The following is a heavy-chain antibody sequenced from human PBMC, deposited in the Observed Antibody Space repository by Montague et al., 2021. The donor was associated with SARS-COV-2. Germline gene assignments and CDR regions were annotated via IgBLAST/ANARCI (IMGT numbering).Heavy chain of an antibody. V-gene: IGHV4-39*01. CDR3: ASPTYYYDSSGSDAFDS. CDR1: GGSISSSCYY. D-gene: IGHD3-22*01. CDR2: IYYSRST. J-gene: IGHJ3*02. Sequence: SETLSLTCTVSGGSISSSCYYWGWIRQPPGKGLEWFGCIYYSRSTYYNLYLKISVTISVDTSKNQFSLKLSSVTAADTAVYYCASPTYYYDSSGSDAFDSWGQGTMVTVSS.